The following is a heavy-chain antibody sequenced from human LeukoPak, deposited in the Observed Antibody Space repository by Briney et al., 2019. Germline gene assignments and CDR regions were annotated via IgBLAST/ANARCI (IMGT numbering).Heavy chain of an antibody. CDR3: ARDGVDTAMVYYYYYYMDV. V-gene: IGHV3-7*01. J-gene: IGHJ6*03. CDR1: GFTFSSYW. CDR2: IKQDGSEE. D-gene: IGHD5-18*01. Sequence: GGSLRLSCAASGFTFSSYWMSWVRQAPGKGLEWVANIKQDGSEEYYVDSVKGRFTISRDNAKNSLYLQMNSLRAEDTAVYYCARDGVDTAMVYYYYYYMDVWGKGTTVTVSS.